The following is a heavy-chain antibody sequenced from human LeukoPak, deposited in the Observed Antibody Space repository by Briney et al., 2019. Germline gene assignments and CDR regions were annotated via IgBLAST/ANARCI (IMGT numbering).Heavy chain of an antibody. J-gene: IGHJ4*02. CDR3: AKRTRGYNYGPSDY. V-gene: IGHV3-33*06. CDR1: GFTFSSYG. D-gene: IGHD5-18*01. CDR2: IWYDGSNK. Sequence: GGSLRLSCAASGFTFSSYGMHWVRQAPGKGLEWVAVIWYDGSNKYYADSVKGRFTISRDNSKNTLSLQVNSLRAEDTAVYYCAKRTRGYNYGPSDYWGQGTLVTVSS.